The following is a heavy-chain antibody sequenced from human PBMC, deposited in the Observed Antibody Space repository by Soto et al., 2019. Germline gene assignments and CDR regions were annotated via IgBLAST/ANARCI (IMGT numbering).Heavy chain of an antibody. J-gene: IGHJ6*02. V-gene: IGHV1-69*01. Sequence: QVQLVQSGAEVKKPGSSVKVSCKASGGTFSSYAISWVRQAPGQELEWMGGIIPIFGTANYAQKFQGRVTITADESTSTAYMELSSLRSEDTAVYYCARDLAGATNYYYYGMDVWGQGTTVTVSS. D-gene: IGHD3-10*01. CDR1: GGTFSSYA. CDR2: IIPIFGTA. CDR3: ARDLAGATNYYYYGMDV.